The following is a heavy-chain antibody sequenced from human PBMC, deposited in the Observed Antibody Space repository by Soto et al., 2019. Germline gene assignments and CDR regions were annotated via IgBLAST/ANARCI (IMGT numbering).Heavy chain of an antibody. V-gene: IGHV3-21*01. CDR2: ISSSSSYI. D-gene: IGHD3-9*01. CDR3: ARNHDWSRAFDI. Sequence: GGSLRLSCAASGFTFSSYSMNWVRQAPGKGLEWVSSISSSSSYIYYADSVKGRFTISRDNAKNSLYLQMNSLRAEYTAVYYCARNHDWSRAFDIWGQGTMVTVSS. J-gene: IGHJ3*02. CDR1: GFTFSSYS.